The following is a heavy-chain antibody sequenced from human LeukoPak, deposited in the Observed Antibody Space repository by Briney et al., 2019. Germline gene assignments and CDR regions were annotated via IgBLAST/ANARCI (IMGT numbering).Heavy chain of an antibody. J-gene: IGHJ1*01. D-gene: IGHD3-22*01. CDR3: ASRSVDDYYDSSGSLRGCFQH. CDR2: IYTSGST. CDR1: GGSINSGSYY. V-gene: IGHV4-61*02. Sequence: SQTLSLTCTVSGGSINSGSYYWSWIRQPAGKGLEWIGRIYTSGSTNYNPSLKSRVTISVDTSKNQFSLKLSSVTAADTAVYYCASRSVDDYYDSSGSLRGCFQHWGQGTLVTVSS.